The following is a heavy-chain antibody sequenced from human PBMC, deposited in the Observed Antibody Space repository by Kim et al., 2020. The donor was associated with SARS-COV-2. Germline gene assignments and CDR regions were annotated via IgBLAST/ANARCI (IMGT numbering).Heavy chain of an antibody. Sequence: GGSLRLSCAASGFTFSSYAMSWVRQAPGKGLEWVSAISGSGGSTYYADSVKGRFTISRDNSKNTLYLQMNSLRAEDTAVYYCAKDLYPHFDWYPTPNWFDPWGQGTLVTVSS. CDR2: ISGSGGST. V-gene: IGHV3-23*01. J-gene: IGHJ5*02. CDR1: GFTFSSYA. D-gene: IGHD3-9*01. CDR3: AKDLYPHFDWYPTPNWFDP.